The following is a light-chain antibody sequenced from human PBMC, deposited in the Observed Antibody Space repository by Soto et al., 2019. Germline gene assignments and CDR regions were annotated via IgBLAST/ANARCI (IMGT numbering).Light chain of an antibody. CDR1: SSNIGTNR. J-gene: IGLJ1*01. V-gene: IGLV1-51*01. CDR3: GTWDNSLSAYV. Sequence: QPVLTQPPSVSAAAGQKVTISCSGSSSNIGTNRVSWYQQLPATAPKLLIYDNNKRPSGILDRFSGSKSGTSATLGITELETGDEADFYCGTWDNSLSAYVFGTGTKVTVL. CDR2: DNN.